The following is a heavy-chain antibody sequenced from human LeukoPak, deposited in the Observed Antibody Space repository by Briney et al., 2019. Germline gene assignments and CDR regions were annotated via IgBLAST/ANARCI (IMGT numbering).Heavy chain of an antibody. CDR3: AKERGIVVVPAASSFDY. D-gene: IGHD2-2*01. CDR2: IKQDGSER. V-gene: IGHV3-7*01. CDR1: GFTFSGFS. Sequence: GGSLRLSCAASGFTFSGFSMSWVRQSPTKGLEWVANIKQDGSERYYVDSVKGRFTISRDNSKNTLYLQMNSLRAEDTAVYYCAKERGIVVVPAASSFDYWGQGTLVTVSS. J-gene: IGHJ4*02.